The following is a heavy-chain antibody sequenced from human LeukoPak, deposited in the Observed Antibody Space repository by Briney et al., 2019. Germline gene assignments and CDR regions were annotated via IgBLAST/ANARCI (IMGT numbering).Heavy chain of an antibody. Sequence: GGSLRLSCAASGFTFSSYWMHWVRQAPGKGLVWVSRINSDGSSTSYADSVKGRFTISRDNAKNTLYLQMNSLRAEDTAMYYCARDRRYSYGYWPDYWGQGTLVTVSS. CDR2: INSDGSST. J-gene: IGHJ4*02. CDR1: GFTFSSYW. CDR3: ARDRRYSYGYWPDY. D-gene: IGHD5-18*01. V-gene: IGHV3-74*01.